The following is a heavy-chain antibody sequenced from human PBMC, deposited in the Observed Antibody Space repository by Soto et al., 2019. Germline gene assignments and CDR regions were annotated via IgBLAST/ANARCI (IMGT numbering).Heavy chain of an antibody. CDR2: ISYDGSNK. CDR3: ATVPYVDTAIDNAFDI. V-gene: IGHV3-30-3*01. J-gene: IGHJ3*02. CDR1: GFTFSSYA. Sequence: PGGSLRLSCAASGFTFSSYAMHWVRQAPGKGLEWVAVISYDGSNKYYADSVKGRFTISRDNSKNTLYLQMNSLRAEDTAVYYCATVPYVDTAIDNAFDIWGQGTMVTVSS. D-gene: IGHD5-18*01.